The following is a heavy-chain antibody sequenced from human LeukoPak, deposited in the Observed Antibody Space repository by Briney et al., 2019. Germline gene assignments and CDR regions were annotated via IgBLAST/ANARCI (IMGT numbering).Heavy chain of an antibody. J-gene: IGHJ4*02. V-gene: IGHV3-30*02. D-gene: IGHD5-18*01. CDR1: GFSFSSYN. CDR2: MLSDESNK. Sequence: GGSLRLSCAASGFSFSSYNMHWVRQAPGKGLEWVALMLSDESNKYHADSVKGRFTISRDNSKNALFLQMNSLRDEDTAVYYCAKDSGYSYGHGLDYWGQGTLVTVSS. CDR3: AKDSGYSYGHGLDY.